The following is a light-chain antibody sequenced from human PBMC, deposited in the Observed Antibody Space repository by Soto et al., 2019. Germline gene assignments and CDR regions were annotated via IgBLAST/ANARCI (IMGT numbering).Light chain of an antibody. V-gene: IGKV1-27*01. J-gene: IGKJ3*01. CDR3: QKYNSAPFT. Sequence: DIQMTQSPSSLSASVGDRVTITCRASQGINNYLAWYQQKPGRVPKLLIYAASTLLSGVPSRFSGSGSGTDFTLTITSLQPEYVATYYCQKYNSAPFTFGPGTKVDIK. CDR1: QGINNY. CDR2: AAS.